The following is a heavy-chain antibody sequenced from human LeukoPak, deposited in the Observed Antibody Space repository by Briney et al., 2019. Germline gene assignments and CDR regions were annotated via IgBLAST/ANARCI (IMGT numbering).Heavy chain of an antibody. J-gene: IGHJ4*02. V-gene: IGHV3-23*01. CDR3: AKEYSGFRI. CDR2: ISGSGGST. D-gene: IGHD5-12*01. CDR1: GFTFSSYA. Sequence: TGGSLRLSCAASGFTFSSYAMTWLRQAPGKGLEWVSTISGSGGSTYYADSVKGRFTISRDNSKNTLYLQMNSLRAEDTAVYYCAKEYSGFRIWGQGTLVTVSS.